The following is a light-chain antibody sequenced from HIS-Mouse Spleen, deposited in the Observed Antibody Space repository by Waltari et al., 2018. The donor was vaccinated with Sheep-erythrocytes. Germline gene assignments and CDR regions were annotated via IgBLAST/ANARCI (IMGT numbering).Light chain of an antibody. J-gene: IGLJ2*01. CDR2: DVS. V-gene: IGLV2-11*01. CDR3: CSYAGSYTFV. Sequence: QSALTQPRSVSGSPGQSVTISCPGTSSDVGGYHYVSWYQQHPGKAPKLMIYDVSKRPSGVPDRFSGSKSGNTASLTISGLQAEDEADYYCCSYAGSYTFVFGGGTKLTVL. CDR1: SSDVGGYHY.